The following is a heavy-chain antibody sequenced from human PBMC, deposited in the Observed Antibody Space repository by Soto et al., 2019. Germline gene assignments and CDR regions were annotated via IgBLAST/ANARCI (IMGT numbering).Heavy chain of an antibody. CDR3: ATLRGYSYGYEPSFDY. D-gene: IGHD5-18*01. J-gene: IGHJ4*02. Sequence: ASVKVSCKASGGTFSSYAISWVRQAPGQGLEWMGGIIPIFGTANYAQKFQGRVTITADESTSTAYMELSSLRSEDTAVYYCATLRGYSYGYEPSFDYWGQGTLVTVSS. CDR1: GGTFSSYA. CDR2: IIPIFGTA. V-gene: IGHV1-69*13.